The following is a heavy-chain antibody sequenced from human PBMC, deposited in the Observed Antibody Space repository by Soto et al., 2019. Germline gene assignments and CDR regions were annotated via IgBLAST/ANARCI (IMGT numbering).Heavy chain of an antibody. D-gene: IGHD6-13*01. CDR1: GGSFSGYY. Sequence: QVQLQQWGAGLLKPSETLSLTCAVYGGSFSGYYWSWIRQPPGKGLEWIGEINHSGSTNYNPSLKSRVTISVDTSKNQFSLKLSSVTAADTAVYYCATLAAAGTWGQGTLVTVSS. V-gene: IGHV4-34*01. CDR2: INHSGST. J-gene: IGHJ4*02. CDR3: ATLAAAGT.